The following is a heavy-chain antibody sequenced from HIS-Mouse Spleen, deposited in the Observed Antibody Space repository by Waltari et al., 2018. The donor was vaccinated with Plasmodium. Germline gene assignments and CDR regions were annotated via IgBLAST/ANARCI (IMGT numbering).Heavy chain of an antibody. CDR1: GYTFTGYY. D-gene: IGHD6-13*01. V-gene: IGHV1-2*02. J-gene: IGHJ1*01. Sequence: QVQLVQSGAEVKKPGASVKVSCKASGYTFTGYYMHWVRPAPGQGLEWMEWINPNSGGTNYAQKFQGRVTITRDTSISTAYMELSRLRSDDTAVYYCARVLGYKAAAGTFVEYFQHWGQGTLVTVSS. CDR2: INPNSGGT. CDR3: ARVLGYKAAAGTFVEYFQH.